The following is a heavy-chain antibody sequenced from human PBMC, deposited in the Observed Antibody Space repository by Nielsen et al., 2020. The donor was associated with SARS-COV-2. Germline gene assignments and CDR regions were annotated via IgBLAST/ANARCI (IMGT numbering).Heavy chain of an antibody. V-gene: IGHV3-33*08. CDR3: ARLGEVYYYGMDV. Sequence: GGSLRLSCAASGFTFSSYAMSWVRQAPGKGLEWVAVIWYDGSNKYYADSVKGRFTISRDNSKNTLYLQMNSLRAEDTAVYYCARLGEVYYYGMDVWGQGTTVTVSS. J-gene: IGHJ6*02. CDR1: GFTFSSYA. CDR2: IWYDGSNK. D-gene: IGHD3-10*01.